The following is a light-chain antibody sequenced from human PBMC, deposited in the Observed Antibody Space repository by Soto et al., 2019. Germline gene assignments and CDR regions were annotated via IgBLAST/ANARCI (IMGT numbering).Light chain of an antibody. CDR2: PAS. CDR1: QTINNY. J-gene: IGKJ2*01. CDR3: QQLRAYPHT. V-gene: IGKV1-9*01. Sequence: DIQLTQSPPFLSASVGDGVTVTCRASQTINNYLAWFRKKEGKAPEFLIYPASTLQGGVPSRFSGHGFGINFTLTISSLQPEDFATYYCQQLRAYPHTFGQGTKLDIK.